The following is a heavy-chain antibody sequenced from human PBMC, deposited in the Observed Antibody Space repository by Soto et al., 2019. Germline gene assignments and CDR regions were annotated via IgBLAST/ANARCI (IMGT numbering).Heavy chain of an antibody. D-gene: IGHD3-22*01. CDR2: ISYDGSNK. J-gene: IGHJ4*01. Sequence: VQLLESGGGLVQPGGSLRLSCAASGFTFSSYSMSWVRQAPGKGLEWVAVISYDGSNKYYGGSVEGRFTISRDNIKNTLYLQMDSLRPEDTAVYFCARDQWDSSGYPYYFDDWGQGTLVTVSS. CDR1: GFTFSSYS. V-gene: IGHV3-30*03. CDR3: ARDQWDSSGYPYYFDD.